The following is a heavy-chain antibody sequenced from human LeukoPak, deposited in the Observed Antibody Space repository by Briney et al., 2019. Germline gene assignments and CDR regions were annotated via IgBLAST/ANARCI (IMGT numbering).Heavy chain of an antibody. CDR2: IYYSGST. D-gene: IGHD6-25*01. CDR1: GGSISSGDYY. J-gene: IGHJ6*03. CDR3: ARDFSAADKYYYYMDV. Sequence: SETLSLTCTVPGGSISSGDYYWSWIRQPPGKGLEWIGYIYYSGSTNYNPSLKSRVTISVDTSKNQFSLKLSSVTAADTAVYYCARDFSAADKYYYYMDVWGKGTTVTVSS. V-gene: IGHV4-61*08.